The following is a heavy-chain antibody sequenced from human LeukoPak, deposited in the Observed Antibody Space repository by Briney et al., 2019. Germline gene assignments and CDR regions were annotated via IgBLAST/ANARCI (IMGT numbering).Heavy chain of an antibody. CDR2: INTGNGNT. Sequence: GASVKVSCKASGGTFSSYAISWVRQAPGQRLEWMGWINTGNGNTKYSQKFQGRVTITRDTSASTAYMELSSLRSEDTAVYYCARDPYYYDSGYFDYWGQGTLVTVSS. CDR3: ARDPYYYDSGYFDY. V-gene: IGHV1-3*04. CDR1: GGTFSSYA. D-gene: IGHD3-22*01. J-gene: IGHJ4*02.